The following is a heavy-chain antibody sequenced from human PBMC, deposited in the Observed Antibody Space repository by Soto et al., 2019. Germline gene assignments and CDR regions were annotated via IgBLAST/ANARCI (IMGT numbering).Heavy chain of an antibody. CDR2: ISRSGTTI. D-gene: IGHD5-18*01. CDR3: AKQAFSYGPYYFDY. J-gene: IGHJ4*02. V-gene: IGHV3-11*01. CDR1: GLTFSDCN. Sequence: PGGSLRLSCAASGLTFSDCNMSWIRQAPGKGLEWISYISRSGTTIYYADSVRGRFTVSRDNAKNSLYLQMNSLRAEDTALYYCAKQAFSYGPYYFDYWGQGTLVTVSS.